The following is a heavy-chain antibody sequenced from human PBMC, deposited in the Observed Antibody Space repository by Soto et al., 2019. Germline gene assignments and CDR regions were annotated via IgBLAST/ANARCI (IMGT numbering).Heavy chain of an antibody. CDR1: GFTFSSYA. CDR2: ISGSGGST. CDR3: AKHPYYYCYMDV. J-gene: IGHJ6*03. Sequence: PGGSLRLSCAASGFTFSSYAMSWVRQAPGKGLEWVSAISGSGGSTYYADSVKGRFTISRDNSKNTLYLQMSSLRAEDTAVYYCAKHPYYYCYMDVWGKGTTVTVSS. V-gene: IGHV3-23*01.